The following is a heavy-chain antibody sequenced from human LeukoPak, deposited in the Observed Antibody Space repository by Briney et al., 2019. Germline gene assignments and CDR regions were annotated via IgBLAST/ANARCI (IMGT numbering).Heavy chain of an antibody. V-gene: IGHV3-21*04. D-gene: IGHD2-15*01. CDR1: GFTFSSYS. CDR3: AGRLGYCSGGSCYPPHYFDY. Sequence: GGSLRLSCAASGFTFSSYSMNWVRQAPGKGLEWVSSISSSSSYIYYADSVKGRFTISRDNSKNTLYLQMNSLRAEDTAVYYCAGRLGYCSGGSCYPPHYFDYWGQGTLVTVSS. J-gene: IGHJ4*02. CDR2: ISSSSSYI.